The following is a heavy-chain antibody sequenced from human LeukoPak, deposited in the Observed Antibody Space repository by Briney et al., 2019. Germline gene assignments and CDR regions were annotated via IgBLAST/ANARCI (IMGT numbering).Heavy chain of an antibody. CDR2: INPSGGST. J-gene: IGHJ4*02. Sequence: GASVKVSCKASGYTFTSYYMHWVRQAPGQGLEWMGIINPSGGSTSYAQKFQGRVTMTRDTSTSTVYMELSSLRSEDTAVYYCARGPLWEQQLVPGVFPYYFDYWGQGTLVTVSS. CDR3: ARGPLWEQQLVPGVFPYYFDY. D-gene: IGHD6-13*01. CDR1: GYTFTSYY. V-gene: IGHV1-46*01.